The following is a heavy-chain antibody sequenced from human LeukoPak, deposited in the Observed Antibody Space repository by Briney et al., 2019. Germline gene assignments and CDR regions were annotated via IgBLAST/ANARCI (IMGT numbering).Heavy chain of an antibody. J-gene: IGHJ4*02. D-gene: IGHD3-10*01. Sequence: GRSLRLSCAASGFTFDDYAMHWVRQAPGKGLEWVSGISWNSGSIGYADSVKGRFTISRDNAKNSLYLQMNSLRAEDTALYYCAKAGGYGSGSYYNPPGYWGQGTLVTVSS. CDR2: ISWNSGSI. CDR1: GFTFDDYA. CDR3: AKAGGYGSGSYYNPPGY. V-gene: IGHV3-9*01.